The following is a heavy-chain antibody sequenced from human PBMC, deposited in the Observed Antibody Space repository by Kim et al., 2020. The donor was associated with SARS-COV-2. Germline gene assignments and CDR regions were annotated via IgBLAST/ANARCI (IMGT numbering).Heavy chain of an antibody. D-gene: IGHD1-20*01. V-gene: IGHV3-23*01. J-gene: IGHJ4*02. CDR1: GFTFSSYA. Sequence: GGSLRLSCAASGFTFSSYAMSWVRQAPGKGLEWVSAISGSGGSTYYADSVKGRFTISRDNSKNTLYLQMNSLRAEDTAVYYCAKEITGTSKYLSGFFDYWGQGTLVTVSS. CDR3: AKEITGTSKYLSGFFDY. CDR2: ISGSGGST.